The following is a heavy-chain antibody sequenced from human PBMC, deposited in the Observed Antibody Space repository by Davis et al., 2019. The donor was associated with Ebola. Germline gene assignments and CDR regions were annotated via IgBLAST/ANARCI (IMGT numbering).Heavy chain of an antibody. Sequence: MPSETLSLTCTVSGGSMNSFYWSWIRQPPGKGLEWIGYISYSRSTTYSPSLKSRVTISLDTSKNQFSLKLNSLTAADTAVYYCARGYVVVVAATYYYYYGMDVWGQGTTVTVSS. CDR3: ARGYVVVVAATYYYYYGMDV. CDR2: ISYSRST. V-gene: IGHV4-59*01. J-gene: IGHJ6*02. D-gene: IGHD2-15*01. CDR1: GGSMNSFY.